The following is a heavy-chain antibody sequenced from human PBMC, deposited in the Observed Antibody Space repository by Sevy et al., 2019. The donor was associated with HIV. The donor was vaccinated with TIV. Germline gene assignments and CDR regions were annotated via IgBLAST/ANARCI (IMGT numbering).Heavy chain of an antibody. J-gene: IGHJ3*02. CDR1: GFXFSNYN. V-gene: IGHV3-21*01. CDR3: ARDLLVGSTYVFDI. CDR2: ISSSSADI. Sequence: GGSLRLSCAASGFXFSNYNMNWVRQAPGGGLKWVSSISSSSADIYYTDSVKGRFTVSRDNSRKSLFLQMNGLSAEDTALYYCARDLLVGSTYVFDIWGRGTMVTVSS. D-gene: IGHD1-26*01.